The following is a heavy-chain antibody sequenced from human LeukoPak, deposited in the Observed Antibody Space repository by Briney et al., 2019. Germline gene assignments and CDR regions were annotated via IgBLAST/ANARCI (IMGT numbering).Heavy chain of an antibody. CDR3: ARDLTGSSWDYYYYYGMDV. CDR1: GGSISSGGYY. Sequence: SETLSLTCTVSGGSISSGGYYWGWIRQPPGKGLEWIGSIYYSGSTYYNPSLKSRVTISVDTSKNQFSLKLSSVTAADTAVYYCARDLTGSSWDYYYYYGMDVWGQGTTVTVSS. D-gene: IGHD6-13*01. V-gene: IGHV4-39*07. J-gene: IGHJ6*02. CDR2: IYYSGST.